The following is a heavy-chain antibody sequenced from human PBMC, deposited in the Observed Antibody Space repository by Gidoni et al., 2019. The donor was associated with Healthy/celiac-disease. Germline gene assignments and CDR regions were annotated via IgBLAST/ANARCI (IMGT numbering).Heavy chain of an antibody. CDR3: ARDPRGYSYGTYWYFDL. CDR2: ISRMSSYI. J-gene: IGHJ2*01. D-gene: IGHD5-18*01. CDR1: GFTFSSYR. V-gene: IGHV3-21*01. Sequence: EVQLVESGGGLVKPGGSLRLSCAASGFTFSSYRMNWVRQAPGKGLEWVSSISRMSSYIYYADSVKGRFTISRDNAKNSRYLQMNSLRAEDTAVYYCARDPRGYSYGTYWYFDLWGRGTLVTVSS.